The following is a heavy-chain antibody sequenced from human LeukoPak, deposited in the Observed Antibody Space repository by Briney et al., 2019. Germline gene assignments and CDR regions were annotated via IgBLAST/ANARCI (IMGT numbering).Heavy chain of an antibody. D-gene: IGHD1-26*01. J-gene: IGHJ5*02. Sequence: PSETLSLTCSVSGGSISSYYWSWIRQSPGKGLEWIGYMFYNGNPNYNPSLKSRVTISIDTSKNQFSLKLSSVTAADTAVYYCARQVWELRTHWFDPRGQGTLVTVSS. CDR2: MFYNGNP. V-gene: IGHV4-59*08. CDR1: GGSISSYY. CDR3: ARQVWELRTHWFDP.